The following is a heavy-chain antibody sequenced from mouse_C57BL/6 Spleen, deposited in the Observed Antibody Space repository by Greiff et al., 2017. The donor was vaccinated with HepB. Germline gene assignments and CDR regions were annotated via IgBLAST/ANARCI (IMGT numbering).Heavy chain of an antibody. D-gene: IGHD1-1*01. V-gene: IGHV7-1*01. CDR3: ARDAYYGSRAYYAMDY. Sequence: EVKLVESGGGLVQSGRSLRLSCATSGFTFSDFYMEWVRQAPGKGLEWIAASRNKANDYTTEYSASVKGRFIVSRDTSQSILYLQMNALRAEDTAIYYCARDAYYGSRAYYAMDYWGQGTSVTVSS. J-gene: IGHJ4*01. CDR2: SRNKANDYTT. CDR1: GFTFSDFY.